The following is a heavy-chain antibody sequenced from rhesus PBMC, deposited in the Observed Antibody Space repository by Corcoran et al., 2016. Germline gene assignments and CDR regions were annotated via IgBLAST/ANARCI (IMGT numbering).Heavy chain of an antibody. CDR2: VDPEDGEA. CDR1: GYTFTDHY. J-gene: IGHJ3*01. D-gene: IGHD3-9*01. V-gene: IGHV1-111*02. CDR3: ARRALRGDAFDF. Sequence: EVQLVQSGAEVKKPGATGKISCKASGYTFTDHYRNWVRQAPGKGLEWVGGVDPEDGEADYSQTFQDSVPITADMSTDTAYMELSSLRSEDTAVYYCARRALRGDAFDFWGQGLWVTVSS.